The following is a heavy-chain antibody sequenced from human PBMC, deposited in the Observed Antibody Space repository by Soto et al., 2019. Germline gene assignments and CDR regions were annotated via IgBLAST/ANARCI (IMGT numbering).Heavy chain of an antibody. CDR3: ARLPKYSEANCFDP. CDR1: GGSIRSFS. J-gene: IGHJ5*02. D-gene: IGHD2-15*01. V-gene: IGHV4-4*09. CDR2: IYNSGST. Sequence: PSETLSLTCSVPGGSIRSFSWSWIRQPPGRGLEWIGYIYNSGSTNYNPSLKSRATISVDTSKNQFSLTLTSVTSADTAVYYCARLPKYSEANCFDPWGQGTLVTVSS.